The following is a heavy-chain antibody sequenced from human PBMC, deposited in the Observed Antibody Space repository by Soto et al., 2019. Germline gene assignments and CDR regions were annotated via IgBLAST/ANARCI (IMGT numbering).Heavy chain of an antibody. Sequence: PSETLSLTCTVSGGSISSYYWSWIRQPPGKGLEWIGYIYYSGSTNYNPSLKSRVTISVDTSKNQFSLKLSSVTAADTAVYYCAGHCAEDIVVVVAAPLYAFDIWGQGTMVTVSS. CDR3: AGHCAEDIVVVVAAPLYAFDI. J-gene: IGHJ3*02. CDR2: IYYSGST. D-gene: IGHD2-15*01. V-gene: IGHV4-59*08. CDR1: GGSISSYY.